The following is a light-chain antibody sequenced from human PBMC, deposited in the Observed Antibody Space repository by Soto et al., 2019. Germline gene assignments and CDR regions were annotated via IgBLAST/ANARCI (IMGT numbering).Light chain of an antibody. J-gene: IGKJ1*01. CDR3: QQYNSYSLT. Sequence: DIQMTQSPSTLSASVGDRVTITCRASQSIDSWLAWYQHKPGKAPKLLIYDASSLQSGVPSRFSGSGSGTEFTLTISSLQPDDFATYYCQQYNSYSLTFGQGTKVDIK. CDR1: QSIDSW. CDR2: DAS. V-gene: IGKV1-5*01.